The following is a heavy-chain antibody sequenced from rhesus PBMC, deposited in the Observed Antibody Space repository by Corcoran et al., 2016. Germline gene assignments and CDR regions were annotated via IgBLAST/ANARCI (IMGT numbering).Heavy chain of an antibody. CDR2: NNGNSGST. J-gene: IGHJ3*01. V-gene: IGHV4-80*01. CDR3: ARDTVTTYAFDF. D-gene: IGHD4-23*01. CDR1: GASLSSNW. Sequence: QVQLQESGPGLVKPSETLSLTCTVSGASLSSNWWSWIRQPPGKGLEWIGENNGNSGSTNYNPSLKSRVTISKDASKNQFSLKRSSVTAADTAVYYCARDTVTTYAFDFWGQGLRVTVSS.